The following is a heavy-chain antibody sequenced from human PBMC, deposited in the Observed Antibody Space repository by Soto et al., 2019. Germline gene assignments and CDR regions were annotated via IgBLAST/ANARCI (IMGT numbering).Heavy chain of an antibody. CDR2: ISAYNGNT. V-gene: IGHV1-18*01. CDR3: ARAIYSYGERGSDY. J-gene: IGHJ4*02. Sequence: GASVKVSCKASGYTFTSYGINWVRQAPGQGLEWMGWISAYNGNTNYAQKLQGRVAMTTDTSTSTAYMELRSLRSDDTAVYYCARAIYSYGERGSDYWGQGTLVTVSS. CDR1: GYTFTSYG. D-gene: IGHD5-18*01.